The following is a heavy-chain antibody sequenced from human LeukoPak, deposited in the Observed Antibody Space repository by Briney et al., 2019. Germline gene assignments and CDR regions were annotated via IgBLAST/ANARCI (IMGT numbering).Heavy chain of an antibody. D-gene: IGHD3-10*01. CDR2: FDPKDGET. Sequence: GASVKVSCKVSRYTLTELSMHWVRQAPGKGLEWMGGFDPKDGETIYTQKFQGRVTMTEDTSTNTAYMELSSLRSEDTAVYYCARAQAQAYGSGSYYIPVISGSDYWGQGTLVTVSS. J-gene: IGHJ4*02. V-gene: IGHV1-24*01. CDR1: RYTLTELS. CDR3: ARAQAQAYGSGSYYIPVISGSDY.